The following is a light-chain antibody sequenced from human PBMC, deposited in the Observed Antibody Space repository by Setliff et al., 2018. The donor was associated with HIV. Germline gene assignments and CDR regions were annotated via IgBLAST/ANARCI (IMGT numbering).Light chain of an antibody. V-gene: IGLV2-14*03. CDR1: ASDVGGYNY. J-gene: IGLJ1*01. CDR3: SSYTASSTLYV. Sequence: QSALTQPASVSGSPGQSITISCTGSASDVGGYNYVSWYQQQRGKAPKLIIYDVTHRPSGVSHRFSASKSGNTASLTISGLQAEDEADYFCSSYTASSTLYVVGTGTRAPS. CDR2: DVT.